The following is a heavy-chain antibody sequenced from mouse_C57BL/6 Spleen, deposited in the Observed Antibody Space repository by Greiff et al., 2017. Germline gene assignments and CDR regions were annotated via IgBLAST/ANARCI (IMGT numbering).Heavy chain of an antibody. J-gene: IGHJ4*01. V-gene: IGHV5-9*01. Sequence: EVKVEESGGGLVKPGGSLKLSCAASGFTFSSYTMSWVRQTPEKRLEWVATISGGGGNTYYPDSVKGRFTISRDNAKNTLYLQMSSLRSEDTALYYCARERGIYAMDYWGQGTSVTVSS. CDR3: ARERGIYAMDY. CDR2: ISGGGGNT. CDR1: GFTFSSYT.